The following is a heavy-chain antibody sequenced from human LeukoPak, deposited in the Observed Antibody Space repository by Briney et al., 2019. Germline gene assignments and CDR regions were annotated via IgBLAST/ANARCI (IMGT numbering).Heavy chain of an antibody. V-gene: IGHV3-48*03. CDR2: ISSSGSTI. CDR1: GFTFSSYE. Sequence: TGGSLRLSCAASGFTFSSYEMNWVRQAPGKGLEWVSYISSSGSTIYYADSVKGRFTISRDNAKNSLYLQMNSLRAEDTAVYYCASGWDYGDYLDYWGQRTLVTVSS. CDR3: ASGWDYGDYLDY. J-gene: IGHJ4*02. D-gene: IGHD4-17*01.